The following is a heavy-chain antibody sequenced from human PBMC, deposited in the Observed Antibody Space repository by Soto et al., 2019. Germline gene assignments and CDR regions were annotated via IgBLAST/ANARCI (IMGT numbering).Heavy chain of an antibody. J-gene: IGHJ4*02. V-gene: IGHV1-3*01. CDR1: GYTFTSYA. CDR2: INAGNGNT. Sequence: ASVKVSCKASGYTFTSYAMHWVRQAPGQRLEWMGWINAGNGNTKYSQKFQGRVTITRDTSASTAYMELSSLRSEDTAVYYCARAITVANYYFDYWGQGTLVTVSS. D-gene: IGHD6-19*01. CDR3: ARAITVANYYFDY.